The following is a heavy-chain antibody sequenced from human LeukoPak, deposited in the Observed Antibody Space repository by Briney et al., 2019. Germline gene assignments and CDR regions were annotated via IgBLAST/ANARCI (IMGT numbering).Heavy chain of an antibody. D-gene: IGHD3-22*01. Sequence: PSETLSLTCTVSGGSISSYYWSWIRQPPGKGLEWIGYIYYSGSTNYNPSLKSRVTISVDTSKNQFSLKLSSVTAADTAVYYCARGTPMYYYDSSGQFDYWGQGTLVTVSS. J-gene: IGHJ4*02. CDR1: GGSISSYY. CDR3: ARGTPMYYYDSSGQFDY. CDR2: IYYSGST. V-gene: IGHV4-59*01.